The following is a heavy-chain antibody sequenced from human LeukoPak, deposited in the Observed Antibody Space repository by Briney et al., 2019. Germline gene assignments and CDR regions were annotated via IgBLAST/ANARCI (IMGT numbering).Heavy chain of an antibody. CDR1: GFTFSSYG. Sequence: GGSLRLSCAASGFTFSSYGMHWVRQAPGKGLEWAAFIRYDGSNKYYADSVKGRFTISRDNSKNTLYLQMNSLRAEDTAVYYCAKDYSKTSYYGSGTYYRPNWFGPWGQGTLVTVSS. D-gene: IGHD3-10*01. V-gene: IGHV3-30*02. CDR2: IRYDGSNK. J-gene: IGHJ5*02. CDR3: AKDYSKTSYYGSGTYYRPNWFGP.